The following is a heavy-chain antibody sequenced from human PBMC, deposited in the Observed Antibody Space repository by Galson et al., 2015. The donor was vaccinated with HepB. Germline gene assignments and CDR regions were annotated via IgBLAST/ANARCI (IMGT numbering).Heavy chain of an antibody. V-gene: IGHV3-73*01. D-gene: IGHD6-13*01. CDR3: TTGIAAAAPPGGD. CDR2: IRSKANSYAT. J-gene: IGHJ4*02. Sequence: SLRLPCAASGFTFSGSAMHWVRQASGKGLEWVGRIRSKANSYATAYAASVKGRFTISRDDSKNTAYLQMNSLKTEDTAVYYCTTGIAAAAPPGGDWGQGTLVTVSS. CDR1: GFTFSGSA.